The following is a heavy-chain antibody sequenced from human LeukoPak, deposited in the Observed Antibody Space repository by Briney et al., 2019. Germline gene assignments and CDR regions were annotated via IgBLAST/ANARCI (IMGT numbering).Heavy chain of an antibody. CDR2: INHSGST. CDR1: GGSFSGYY. V-gene: IGHV4-34*01. Sequence: SETLSLTCAVYGGSFSGYYWSWIRQPPGKGLEWIGEINHSGSTNYNPSLKSRVTISVDTSKNQFSLKLSSVTAADTAVYYCARLMTTVTTYYYYYYMDVWGKGTTVTVSS. CDR3: ARLMTTVTTYYYYYYMDV. D-gene: IGHD4-11*01. J-gene: IGHJ6*03.